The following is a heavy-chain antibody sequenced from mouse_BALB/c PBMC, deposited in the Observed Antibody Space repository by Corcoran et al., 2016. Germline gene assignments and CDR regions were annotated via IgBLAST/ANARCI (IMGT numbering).Heavy chain of an antibody. J-gene: IGHJ2*01. V-gene: IGHV1S136*01. Sequence: EVQLQQSGPELVKPGASVKMSCKASGYTFTSYVMHWVKQKPGQGLEWIGYIYPYNDATKYNEEFKGKATLTSDKSSSTAYMELRSLTSEDSAVYYCAREVPVGYPFAYWGQGTTLTVSS. D-gene: IGHD2-2*01. CDR2: IYPYNDAT. CDR1: GYTFTSYV. CDR3: AREVPVGYPFAY.